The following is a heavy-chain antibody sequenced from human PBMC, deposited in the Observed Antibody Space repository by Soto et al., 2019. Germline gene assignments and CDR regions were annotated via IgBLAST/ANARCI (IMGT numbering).Heavy chain of an antibody. CDR3: ATESMHYYNGLDV. CDR1: GFSFTSYG. J-gene: IGHJ6*02. CDR2: ISYDGGEK. Sequence: GGCRRLSWAASGFSFTSYGMHWVRQAPGKGLGWVAVISYDGGEKYNSHSVMGRFRISTDNTRNTLFLQLNSLSAEDTDVYYCATESMHYYNGLDVWGQGTTVTVSS. V-gene: IGHV3-30*03.